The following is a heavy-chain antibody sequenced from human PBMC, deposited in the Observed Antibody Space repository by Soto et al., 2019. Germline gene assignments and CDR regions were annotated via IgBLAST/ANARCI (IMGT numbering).Heavy chain of an antibody. J-gene: IGHJ4*02. V-gene: IGHV4-30-2*03. CDR2: IYHSGST. Sequence: PSETLSLTCAVSGGSISSGGYSWSWIRQPPGKGLEWIGYIYHSGSTYYNPSLKSRVTISVDTSKNQFSLKLTSVTAADTALYYCARHRPQEDGSKKGFAYWGQGTPVTVSS. D-gene: IGHD1-1*01. CDR1: GGSISSGGYS. CDR3: ARHRPQEDGSKKGFAY.